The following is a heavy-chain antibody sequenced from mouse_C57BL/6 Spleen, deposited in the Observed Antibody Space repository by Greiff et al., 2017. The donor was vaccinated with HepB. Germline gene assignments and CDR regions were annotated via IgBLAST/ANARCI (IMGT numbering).Heavy chain of an antibody. CDR3: ARQDGYPLGYFDV. J-gene: IGHJ1*03. D-gene: IGHD2-3*01. Sequence: QVQLKQSGAELVRPGTSVKMSCKASGYTFTNYWIGWAKQRPGHGLEWIGDIYPGGGYTNYNEKFKGKATLTADKSSSTAYMQFSSLTSEDSAIYYCARQDGYPLGYFDVWGTGTTVTVSS. V-gene: IGHV1-63*01. CDR1: GYTFTNYW. CDR2: IYPGGGYT.